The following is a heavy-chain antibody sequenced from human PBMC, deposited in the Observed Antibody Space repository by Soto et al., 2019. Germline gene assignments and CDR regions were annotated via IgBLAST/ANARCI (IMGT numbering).Heavy chain of an antibody. CDR2: MNPNSGNT. J-gene: IGHJ6*03. CDR3: AREGGIIIPKYYYYMDV. D-gene: IGHD3-10*01. Sequence: GASVKVSCKASGYTFTSYDINWVRQATGQGLEWMGWMNPNSGNTGYAQKFQGRVTMTRNTSISTAYMELSSLRSEDTAVYYCAREGGIIIPKYYYYMDVWGKGTTVTVSS. CDR1: GYTFTSYD. V-gene: IGHV1-8*01.